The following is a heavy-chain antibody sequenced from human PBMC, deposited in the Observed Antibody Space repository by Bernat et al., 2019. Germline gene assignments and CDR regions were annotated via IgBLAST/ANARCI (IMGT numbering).Heavy chain of an antibody. J-gene: IGHJ1*01. Sequence: PCQPSKNTFSSYAISWVRQAPGQGLEWMGGIIPIFGIANYAQKFQGRVTITADKSTSTAYMELSSLRSEDTAVYYCARGEQLGPLAEYCQQWGQ. CDR3: ARGEQLGPLAEYCQQ. CDR2: IIPIFGIA. D-gene: IGHD6-6*01. CDR1: KNTFSSYA. V-gene: IGHV1-69*17.